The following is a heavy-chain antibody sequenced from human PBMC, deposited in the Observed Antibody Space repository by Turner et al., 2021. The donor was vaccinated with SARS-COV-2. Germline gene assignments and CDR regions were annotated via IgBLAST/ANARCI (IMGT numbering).Heavy chain of an antibody. J-gene: IGHJ5*02. Sequence: QLQLQESGPGLVTASETLSLTCTLSGASIGSSRNYWGWIRQPPGKGLEWMGNINYGGRTYYKSDRKSRVTISVEPSKNQISLKVSTVTAADTAKYYCARHDSRITNIRVVPRNWFDPWGQGTLVTVSS. V-gene: IGHV4-39*01. CDR3: ARHDSRITNIRVVPRNWFDP. CDR2: INYGGRT. D-gene: IGHD3-3*01. CDR1: GASIGSSRNY.